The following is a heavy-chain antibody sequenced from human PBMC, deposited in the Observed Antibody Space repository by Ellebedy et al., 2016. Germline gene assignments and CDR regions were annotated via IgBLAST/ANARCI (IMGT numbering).Heavy chain of an antibody. D-gene: IGHD6-13*01. CDR3: ARVSSGSIAAAANLDY. V-gene: IGHV1-2*02. J-gene: IGHJ4*02. Sequence: ASVKVSCXASGYTFTGYYMHWVRQAPGQGLEWMGWINPNSSGTNYAQKFQGRVTMTRDTSISTAYMELSRLRSDDTAVYYCARVSSGSIAAAANLDYWGQGTLVTVSS. CDR1: GYTFTGYY. CDR2: INPNSSGT.